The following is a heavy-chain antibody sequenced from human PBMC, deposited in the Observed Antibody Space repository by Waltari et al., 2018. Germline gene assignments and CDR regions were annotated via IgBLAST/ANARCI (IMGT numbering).Heavy chain of an antibody. CDR2: IHPGGCET. CDR1: GYPFTHFY. D-gene: IGHD7-27*01. Sequence: QVQLVQSGAELKNPGASVRVSCKPSGYPFTHFYFHWVRPAPGQGLEWMGWIHPGGCETNYAQKFQGRVTLTRETSIDTAYLELNGLTSDETAIYYCARDHNWGPDYWGQGTLVTVSS. J-gene: IGHJ4*02. V-gene: IGHV1-2*02. CDR3: ARDHNWGPDY.